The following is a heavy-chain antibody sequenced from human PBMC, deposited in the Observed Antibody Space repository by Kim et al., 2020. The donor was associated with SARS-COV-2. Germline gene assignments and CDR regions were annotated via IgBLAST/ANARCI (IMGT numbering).Heavy chain of an antibody. J-gene: IGHJ5*02. CDR3: AKDFWASRKTFIAAAYNWFDP. D-gene: IGHD6-13*01. CDR1: GFTFSSYA. Sequence: GGSLRLSCAASGFTFSSYAMSWVRQAPGKGLEWVSAISGSGGSTYYADSVKGRFTISRDNSKNTLYLQMNSLRAEDTAVYYCAKDFWASRKTFIAAAYNWFDPWGQGTLVTVSS. V-gene: IGHV3-23*01. CDR2: ISGSGGST.